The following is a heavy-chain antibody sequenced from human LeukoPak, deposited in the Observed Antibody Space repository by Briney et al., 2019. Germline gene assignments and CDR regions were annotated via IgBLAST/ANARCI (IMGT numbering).Heavy chain of an antibody. J-gene: IGHJ4*02. CDR3: ARRTVAGNDY. CDR2: IYYSGST. CDR1: GGSISSYY. Sequence: SETLSLTCTVSGGSISSYYWSWIRQPPGKGLEWIGYIYYSGSTNYNPSLKSRVTISVDTSKNQFSLKLSSVTAADTAVYYCARRTVAGNDYWGQGTLVTVSS. D-gene: IGHD6-19*01. V-gene: IGHV4-59*01.